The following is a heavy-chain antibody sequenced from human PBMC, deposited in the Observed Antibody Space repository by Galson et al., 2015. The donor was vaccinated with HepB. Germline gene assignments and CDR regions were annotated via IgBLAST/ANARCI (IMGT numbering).Heavy chain of an antibody. CDR1: GGSLSDDY. Sequence: ETLSLTCAVYGGSLSDDYWSWIRQPPGKGLEWMGEINDSGNTNDNPSLKSRVSMSVDTSKKQISLKLTSVTAAATAVYYCARVGAVAGAPPFDYWGQGTLVIVSS. CDR3: ARVGAVAGAPPFDY. J-gene: IGHJ4*02. V-gene: IGHV4-34*01. D-gene: IGHD6-19*01. CDR2: INDSGNT.